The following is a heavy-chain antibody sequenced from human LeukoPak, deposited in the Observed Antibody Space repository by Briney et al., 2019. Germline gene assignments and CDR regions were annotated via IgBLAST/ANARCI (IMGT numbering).Heavy chain of an antibody. CDR2: IWYDGSNK. Sequence: PGGSLRLSCAASGFTFSSYGMHWVRQAPGKGLEWVAVIWYDGSNKYYADSVKGRFTISRDNSKNTLYLQMNSLRAEDTAVYYCAKDLKRAMVTGLSLGFDYWGRGTLVTVSS. V-gene: IGHV3-30*02. D-gene: IGHD5-18*01. CDR3: AKDLKRAMVTGLSLGFDY. CDR1: GFTFSSYG. J-gene: IGHJ4*02.